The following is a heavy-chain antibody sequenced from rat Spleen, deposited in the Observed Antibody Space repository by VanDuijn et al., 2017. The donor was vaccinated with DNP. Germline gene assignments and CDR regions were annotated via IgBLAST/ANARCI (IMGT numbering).Heavy chain of an antibody. CDR3: SVAGFGVY. J-gene: IGHJ2*01. CDR2: ISTSGGST. V-gene: IGHV5S13*01. CDR1: GFTFSNYD. D-gene: IGHD4-4*01. Sequence: EVQLVESGGGLVQPGRSLKLSCAASGFTFSNYDMAWVRQAPTKGLEWVASISTSGGSTYYRDSVKGRFTVSRDDSRNTLYLQMDNLRSEDTATYYCSVAGFGVYWGQGVMVTVSS.